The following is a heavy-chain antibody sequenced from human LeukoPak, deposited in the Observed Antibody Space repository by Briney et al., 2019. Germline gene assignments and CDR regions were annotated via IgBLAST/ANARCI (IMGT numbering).Heavy chain of an antibody. CDR1: GGTFTSYA. CDR3: ARDSGDYDFWSGYSFYFDY. V-gene: IGHV1-69*04. Sequence: VASVKVSCKASGGTFTSYAISWVRQAPGQGLEWMGRIIPILGIANYAQKSQGRVTITADTSTSTAYMELSSLRSEDTAVYYCARDSGDYDFWSGYSFYFDYWGQGTLVTVSS. D-gene: IGHD3-3*01. J-gene: IGHJ4*02. CDR2: IIPILGIA.